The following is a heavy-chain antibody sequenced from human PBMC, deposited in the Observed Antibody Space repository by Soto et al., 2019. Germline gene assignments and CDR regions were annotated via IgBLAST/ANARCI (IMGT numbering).Heavy chain of an antibody. CDR2: IYYSGST. D-gene: IGHD6-13*01. V-gene: IGHV4-59*08. CDR1: GGSISSYY. J-gene: IGHJ4*02. CDR3: ARRYSSSFDY. Sequence: SETLSLTCTVSGGSISSYYWSWIRQPPGKGLEWIGYIYYSGSTNYNPSLKSRVTISVDTSKDQFSLKLSSVTAAETAVYYCARRYSSSFDYWGQGTLVTVSS.